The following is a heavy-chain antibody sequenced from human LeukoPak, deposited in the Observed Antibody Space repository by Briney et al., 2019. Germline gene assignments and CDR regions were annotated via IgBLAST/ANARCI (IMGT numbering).Heavy chain of an antibody. CDR2: INPDGSTK. V-gene: IGHV3-7*01. CDR1: GFTFSSNW. J-gene: IGHJ5*02. D-gene: IGHD6-13*01. Sequence: GGSLRLSCEASGFTFSSNWMSWVRQAAGKGLEWVANINPDGSTKYYVGSGKGRFTISRDNAKNSLYLEMNSLRDEDTAVYYCARGDSSSGWWFDPWGQGTLVTVSS. CDR3: ARGDSSSGWWFDP.